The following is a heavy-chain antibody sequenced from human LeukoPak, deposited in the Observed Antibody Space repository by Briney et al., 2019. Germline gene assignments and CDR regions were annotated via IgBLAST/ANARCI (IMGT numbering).Heavy chain of an antibody. CDR3: WVSSVITMVRGVIINPPYYYYYYMDV. D-gene: IGHD3-10*01. CDR2: IRSKANSYAT. V-gene: IGHV3-73*01. Sequence: GGSLRLSCAASGFTFSGSAMHWVRQASGKGLEWVGRIRSKANSYATAYAASVKGRFTISRDDSKNTAYLQMNSLKTEDTAVYYCWVSSVITMVRGVIINPPYYYYYYMDVWGKGTTVTISS. CDR1: GFTFSGSA. J-gene: IGHJ6*03.